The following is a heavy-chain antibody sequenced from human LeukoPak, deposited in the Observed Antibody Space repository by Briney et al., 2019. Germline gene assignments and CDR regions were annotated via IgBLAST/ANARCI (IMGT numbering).Heavy chain of an antibody. V-gene: IGHV1-2*02. J-gene: IGHJ4*02. CDR3: ALLFSSTWYRFDS. CDR1: GYTFTDYY. CDR2: VNPNSGDT. D-gene: IGHD6-13*01. Sequence: ASVKVSCKASGYTFTDYYMHWVRQAPGQGLEWMGWVNPNSGDTNYVHKFQGRVTMTSDTSISTAYMDLSRVRSVDTAVYYCALLFSSTWYRFDSWGQGTLVTVS.